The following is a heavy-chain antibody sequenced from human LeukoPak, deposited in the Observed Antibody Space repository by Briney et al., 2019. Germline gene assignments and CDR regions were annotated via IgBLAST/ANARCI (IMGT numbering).Heavy chain of an antibody. J-gene: IGHJ4*02. D-gene: IGHD3-16*02. CDR2: ISWNSGSI. CDR3: AKDSGVWGSYRPNLDFDY. CDR1: GFTLYDYA. Sequence: GGSLRLSCAASGFTLYDYAMHWVRQAPGKGRVWVSGISWNSGSIGYADSVKGRFTISRDNAKNSLYLQMNSLRAEDTALYYCAKDSGVWGSYRPNLDFDYWGQGTLVTVSS. V-gene: IGHV3-9*01.